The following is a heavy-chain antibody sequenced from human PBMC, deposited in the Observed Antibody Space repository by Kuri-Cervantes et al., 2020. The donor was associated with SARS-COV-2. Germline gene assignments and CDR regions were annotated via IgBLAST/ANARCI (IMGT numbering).Heavy chain of an antibody. CDR1: GFPFDDYV. D-gene: IGHD5-12*01. J-gene: IGHJ3*02. CDR2: ISWNSGNI. Sequence: SLKISCAASGFPFDDYVMHWVRQAPGKGLEWVSGISWNSGNIGYADSVKGRFTISRDNAKNSLYLQMNSLGAEDMALYYCAKLVATNDVFDIWGQGTMVTVSS. CDR3: AKLVATNDVFDI. V-gene: IGHV3-9*03.